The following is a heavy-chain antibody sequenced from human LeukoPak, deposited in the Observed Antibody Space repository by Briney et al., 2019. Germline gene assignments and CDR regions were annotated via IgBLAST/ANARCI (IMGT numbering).Heavy chain of an antibody. CDR3: ARGYGDYVPYSGYNWFDP. CDR2: INHSGST. J-gene: IGHJ5*02. V-gene: IGHV4-34*01. D-gene: IGHD4-17*01. CDR1: GGSFSGYY. Sequence: PSETLSLTCAVYGGSFSGYYWSWIRQPPGKGLEWIGEINHSGSTNYNPSLKSRVTISVDTSKNQFSLKLSSVTAADTAVYYCARGYGDYVPYSGYNWFDPWGQGTLVTVSS.